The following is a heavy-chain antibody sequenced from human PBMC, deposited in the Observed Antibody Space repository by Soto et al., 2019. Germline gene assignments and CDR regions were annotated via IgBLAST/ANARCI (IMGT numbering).Heavy chain of an antibody. J-gene: IGHJ4*02. CDR3: ARMGIAARPFDY. CDR2: ISSSSSYI. CDR1: GFTFSSYS. D-gene: IGHD6-6*01. Sequence: EVQLVESGGGLVKPGGSLRLSCAASGFTFSSYSMNWVRQAPGKGLEWVSSISSSSSYIYYADSVKGRFTISRDNAKKSLYRQMNSLRAEDTAVYYCARMGIAARPFDYGGQGTLVTVSS. V-gene: IGHV3-21*01.